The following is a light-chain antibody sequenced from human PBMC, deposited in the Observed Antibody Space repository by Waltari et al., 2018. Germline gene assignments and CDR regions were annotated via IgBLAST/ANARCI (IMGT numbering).Light chain of an antibody. V-gene: IGLV2-8*01. CDR3: CSYGGTNTV. CDR1: DSDVGGHSY. Sequence: QSALTQPPSASGSPGQSVTISRPASDSDVGGHSYVSWYQQHPGKVPKLIIYEVNKRPSGVPDRFSASMSGNTASLTISGLQAGDEADYYCCSYGGTNTVFGGGTRLTVL. J-gene: IGLJ2*01. CDR2: EVN.